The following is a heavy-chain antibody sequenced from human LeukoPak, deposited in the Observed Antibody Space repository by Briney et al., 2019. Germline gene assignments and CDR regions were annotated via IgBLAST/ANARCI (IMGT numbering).Heavy chain of an antibody. J-gene: IGHJ4*02. Sequence: GGSLRLSCAASGLSFGSYVMSWVRQAPGKGLEWVSAISSDGGRTYYADSAKGRFTISRDNSKNTLYLQVNSLRAEDTAVYYCEIKWTSGKLNWRQGILVTVSS. V-gene: IGHV3-23*01. D-gene: IGHD3-10*01. CDR2: ISSDGGRT. CDR1: GLSFGSYV. CDR3: EIKWTSGKLN.